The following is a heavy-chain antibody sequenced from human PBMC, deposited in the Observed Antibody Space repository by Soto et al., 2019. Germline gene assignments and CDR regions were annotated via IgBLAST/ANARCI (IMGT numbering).Heavy chain of an antibody. V-gene: IGHV4-39*01. D-gene: IGHD2-15*01. CDR1: GGSISSSNYF. CDR2: VHYSGST. J-gene: IGHJ5*02. CDR3: ARLLGHISVVPGGIKWSCSGGSCFSRFDP. Sequence: SETLSLTCAVSGGSISSSNYFWGWIRQPPGKGLEWIGRVHYSGSTSYNPSLKSRLTISADTSKNQISLKLSSVTAADTAVYYCARLLGHISVVPGGIKWSCSGGSCFSRFDPWGQGTLGT.